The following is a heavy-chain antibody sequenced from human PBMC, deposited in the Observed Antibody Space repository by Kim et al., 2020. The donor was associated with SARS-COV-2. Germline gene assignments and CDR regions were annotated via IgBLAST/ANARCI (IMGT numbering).Heavy chain of an antibody. CDR2: IKSKTDGGTT. CDR3: TIPSYCSGGSCYLGVGY. Sequence: GGSLRLSCAASGFTFSNAWMSWVRQAPGKGLEWVGRIKSKTDGGTTDYAAPVKGRFTISRDDSKNTLYLQMNSLKTEDTAVYYCTIPSYCSGGSCYLGVGYWGQGTLVTVSS. V-gene: IGHV3-15*01. J-gene: IGHJ4*02. D-gene: IGHD2-15*01. CDR1: GFTFSNAW.